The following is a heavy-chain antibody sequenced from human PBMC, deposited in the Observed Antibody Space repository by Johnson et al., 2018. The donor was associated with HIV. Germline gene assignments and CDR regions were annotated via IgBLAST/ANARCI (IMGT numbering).Heavy chain of an antibody. J-gene: IGHJ3*02. D-gene: IGHD1-26*01. Sequence: VQLVESGGGLVQPGGSLRLSCAASGFTFSSYDMHWVRQATGKGLEWVSAIGTAGDTYYPGSVKGRFTISRENAKNSLYLQMNSLRAGDTAVYYCARGAAVSGTLVDPFDIWGRGTMVTVSS. CDR2: IGTAGDT. CDR3: ARGAAVSGTLVDPFDI. V-gene: IGHV3-13*01. CDR1: GFTFSSYD.